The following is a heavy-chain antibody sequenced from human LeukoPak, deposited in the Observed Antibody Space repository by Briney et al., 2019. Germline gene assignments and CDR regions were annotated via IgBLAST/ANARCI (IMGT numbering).Heavy chain of an antibody. CDR2: FNPHSGGT. V-gene: IGHV1-2*02. J-gene: IGHJ4*02. Sequence: ASVEVSCKASGYTFTNYYLHWVRQAPGQGLEWMGWFNPHSGGTNYAQKFQGRVTVTRDTSISTAFMGLSRLRSDDTAVYYCAREKYSGTWDYWGQGTLVTVSS. CDR1: GYTFTNYY. D-gene: IGHD2-15*01. CDR3: AREKYSGTWDY.